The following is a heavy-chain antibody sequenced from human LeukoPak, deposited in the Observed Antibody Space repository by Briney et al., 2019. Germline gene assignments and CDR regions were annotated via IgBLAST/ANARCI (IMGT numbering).Heavy chain of an antibody. Sequence: GGSLRLSCAASGFTFSSYSMNWVRQAPGKGLEWVSSISSSSSYIYYADSVKGRFTISRDNAKNSLYLQMNSLRAEDTAVYYCAKSSGNFPYYFDYWGQGTLVAVSS. CDR3: AKSSGNFPYYFDY. J-gene: IGHJ4*02. CDR2: ISSSSSYI. D-gene: IGHD1-26*01. V-gene: IGHV3-21*01. CDR1: GFTFSSYS.